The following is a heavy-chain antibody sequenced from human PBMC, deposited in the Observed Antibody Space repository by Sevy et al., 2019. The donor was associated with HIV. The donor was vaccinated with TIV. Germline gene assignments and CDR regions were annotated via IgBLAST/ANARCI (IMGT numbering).Heavy chain of an antibody. Sequence: ASVKVSCKSSGDTFSSYSINWVRQAPGQGLEWLGGTIPMFDISNYAQKFQDRVTITADKSTSTVNMRLSSLTSEDTAVYYCAKGVGDDSRGYYFDDWGQGTLVTVSS. J-gene: IGHJ4*02. CDR2: TIPMFDIS. D-gene: IGHD3-22*01. CDR1: GDTFSSYS. V-gene: IGHV1-69*10. CDR3: AKGVGDDSRGYYFDD.